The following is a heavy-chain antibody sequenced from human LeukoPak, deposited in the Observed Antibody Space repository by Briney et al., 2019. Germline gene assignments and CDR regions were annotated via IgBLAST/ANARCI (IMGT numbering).Heavy chain of an antibody. Sequence: SETLSLTCAVYGGSFSGYYWSWIRQPPGKGLEWIGEINHSGSTNYNPSLKSRVTISVDTSKNQFSLKLSSVTAADTAVYYCARDPSSSSAFDYWGQGTLVTVSS. CDR1: GGSFSGYY. D-gene: IGHD6-6*01. CDR3: ARDPSSSSAFDY. CDR2: INHSGST. J-gene: IGHJ4*02. V-gene: IGHV4-34*01.